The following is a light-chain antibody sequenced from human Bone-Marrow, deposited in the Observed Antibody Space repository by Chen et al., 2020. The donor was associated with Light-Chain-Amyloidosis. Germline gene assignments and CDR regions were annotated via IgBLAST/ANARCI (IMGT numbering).Light chain of an antibody. CDR2: DAS. CDR1: QSISHW. J-gene: IGKJ1*01. V-gene: IGKV1-5*01. Sequence: DIQMTQSPSTLSASVGDRVTITCRARQSISHWLAWYQQKPGKAPKLLIFDASNLQSGVPSRFSGSGSGTQFTLTISSLQPDDFATYYCQQYDNYWTFGQGTQVEIK. CDR3: QQYDNYWT.